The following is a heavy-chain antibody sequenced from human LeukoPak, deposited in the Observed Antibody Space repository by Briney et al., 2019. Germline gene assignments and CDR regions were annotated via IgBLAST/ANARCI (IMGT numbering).Heavy chain of an antibody. J-gene: IGHJ3*02. CDR2: VHYSGST. D-gene: IGHD6-13*01. Sequence: SETLSLTCTVSGGSISTYYCSWIRQPPGKGLEWVGYVHYSGSTNYNPSLKSRVSISVDTSKNQFSLKMTSLTAADTAVYYCARPASSWPPDELDIWGQGTVVTVSS. CDR1: GGSISTYY. CDR3: ARPASSWPPDELDI. V-gene: IGHV4-59*08.